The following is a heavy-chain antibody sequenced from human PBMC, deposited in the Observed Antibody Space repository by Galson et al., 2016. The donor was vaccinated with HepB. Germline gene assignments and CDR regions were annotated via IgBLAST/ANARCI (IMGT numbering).Heavy chain of an antibody. Sequence: SVKVSCKASGYTFTNYGFSWARQAPGQGLEWMGWISAYNGNMAQAQKFQNRVTLTTDASTSTAYMELGSLTSDDTAVYYCARWGPITLVTGCWGQGTLVIVSS. CDR3: ARWGPITLVTGC. D-gene: IGHD4-23*01. J-gene: IGHJ4*02. CDR1: GYTFTNYG. V-gene: IGHV1-18*01. CDR2: ISAYNGNM.